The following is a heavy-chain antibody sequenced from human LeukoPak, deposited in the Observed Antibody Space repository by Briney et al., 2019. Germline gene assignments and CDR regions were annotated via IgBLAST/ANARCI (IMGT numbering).Heavy chain of an antibody. CDR1: GFTFSSYA. V-gene: IGHV3-21*01. Sequence: PGGSLRLSCAASGFTFSSYAMSWVRQAPGKGLEWVSSISSSSSYIYYADSVKGRFTISRDNAKNSLYLQMNSLRAEDTAVYYCARYGSGSYGWFDPWGQGTLVTVSS. D-gene: IGHD3-10*01. CDR2: ISSSSSYI. CDR3: ARYGSGSYGWFDP. J-gene: IGHJ5*02.